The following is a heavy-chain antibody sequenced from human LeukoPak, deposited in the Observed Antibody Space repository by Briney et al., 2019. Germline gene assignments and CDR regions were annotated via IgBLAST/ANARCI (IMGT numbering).Heavy chain of an antibody. V-gene: IGHV1-46*01. J-gene: IGHJ5*02. CDR1: GYTFTSYH. CDR2: INPSGGST. CDR3: ASAPGIAAAADSWFDP. D-gene: IGHD6-13*01. Sequence: ASVKVSCKASGYTFTSYHMHWVRQAPGQGLEWMGIINPSGGSTSYAQKFQGRVTMTRDTSTSTVYMELSSLRSEDTAVYYCASAPGIAAAADSWFDPWGQGTLVTVSS.